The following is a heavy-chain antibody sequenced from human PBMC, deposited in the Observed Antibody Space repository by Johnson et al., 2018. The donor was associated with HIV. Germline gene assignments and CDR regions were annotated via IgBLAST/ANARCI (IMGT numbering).Heavy chain of an antibody. CDR1: GFTFSSYG. D-gene: IGHD3-22*01. J-gene: IGHJ3*02. CDR3: AKEQPYYYDNRHAFDI. CDR2: IRYDGSNK. Sequence: VQLVESGGGVVQPGGSLRLSCAASGFTFSSYGMHWVRQAPGKGLEWVAFIRYDGSNKYYADSVRGRFTISRDNSKNTLYLQMNSLRVEDTAVYYCAKEQPYYYDNRHAFDIWGQGTMVTVSS. V-gene: IGHV3-30*02.